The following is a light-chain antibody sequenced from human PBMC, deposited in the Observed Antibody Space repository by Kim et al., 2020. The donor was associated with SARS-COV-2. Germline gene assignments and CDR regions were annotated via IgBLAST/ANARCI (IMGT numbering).Light chain of an antibody. V-gene: IGKV2-28*01. CDR3: MQALQTPT. CDR1: QSLLHSNGYNY. J-gene: IGKJ5*01. Sequence: DIVMTQSPLSLPVTXGEPASISCRSSQSLLHSNGYNYLDWYLQKPGQSPQLLIYLGSNRASGVPDRFSGSGSGTDFTLKISRVEAEDVGVYYCMQALQTPTFGQGTRLEIK. CDR2: LGS.